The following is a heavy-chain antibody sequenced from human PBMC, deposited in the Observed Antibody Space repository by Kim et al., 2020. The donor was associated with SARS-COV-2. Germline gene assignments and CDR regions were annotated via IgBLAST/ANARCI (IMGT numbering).Heavy chain of an antibody. J-gene: IGHJ4*02. Sequence: SETLSLTCAVYGGSFSGYYWSWIRQPPGKGLEWIGEINHSGSTNYNPSLKSRVTISVDTSKNQFSLKLSSVTAADTAVYYCARGTGSSGYYYPDYWGQGTLVTVSS. V-gene: IGHV4-34*01. CDR1: GGSFSGYY. CDR3: ARGTGSSGYYYPDY. D-gene: IGHD3-22*01. CDR2: INHSGST.